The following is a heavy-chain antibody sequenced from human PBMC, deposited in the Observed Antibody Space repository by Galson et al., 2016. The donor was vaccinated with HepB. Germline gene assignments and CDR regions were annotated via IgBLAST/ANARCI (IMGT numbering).Heavy chain of an antibody. V-gene: IGHV3-48*02. D-gene: IGHD3-22*01. Sequence: SLRLSCAASGFTFSSYSMNWVRQAPGKGLEWVSYISSSNTIYCADSVKGRFTISRDNAKNSLYLQMNSLRDEDTAVYYCARVGPEDYDSSGLDYWGQGTLVTVSS. CDR1: GFTFSSYS. J-gene: IGHJ4*02. CDR2: ISSSNTI. CDR3: ARVGPEDYDSSGLDY.